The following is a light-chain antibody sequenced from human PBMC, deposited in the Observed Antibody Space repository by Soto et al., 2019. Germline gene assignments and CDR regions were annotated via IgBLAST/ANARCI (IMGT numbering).Light chain of an antibody. CDR1: QSISSY. CDR3: QQSYSTLVT. J-gene: IGKJ2*01. Sequence: DIQMTQSPSSLSASVGDRVTITCRASQSISSYLNWYQQKPGKAPKLLIDAASSFQSGVPSSFSGSGSRTDFTLTISSLQPEDFATYYCQQSYSTLVTFGQGTKLEIK. V-gene: IGKV1-39*01. CDR2: AAS.